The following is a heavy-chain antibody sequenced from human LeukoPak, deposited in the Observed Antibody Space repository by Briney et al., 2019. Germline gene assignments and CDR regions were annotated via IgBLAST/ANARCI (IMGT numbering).Heavy chain of an antibody. CDR3: ARHYDYYFDY. V-gene: IGHV4-39*01. CDR2: IYYSGST. Sequence: SETRSLTCTVSGGSISSSSYYWGWIRQPPGKGLEWIGSIYYSGSTYYNPSLKSRVTISVDTSKNQFSLKLSSVTAADTAVYYCARHYDYYFDYWGQGTLVTVSS. D-gene: IGHD3-3*01. CDR1: GGSISSSSYY. J-gene: IGHJ4*02.